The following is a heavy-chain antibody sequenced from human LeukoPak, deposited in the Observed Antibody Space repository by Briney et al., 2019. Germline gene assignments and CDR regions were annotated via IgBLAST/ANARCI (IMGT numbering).Heavy chain of an antibody. CDR3: ARAGGSIAAGGTEGINFHH. V-gene: IGHV4-59*01. D-gene: IGHD6-13*01. CDR1: VGSISSYY. CDR2: IYYTGST. J-gene: IGHJ1*01. Sequence: SETLSLTCTGSVGSISSYYCSWIRQPPGKGLDWIGYIYYTGSTNYNPSLKSRVTISLDTSKNQFSLKLTSVTAADTAVYYCARAGGSIAAGGTEGINFHHWGQGTLGTVSS.